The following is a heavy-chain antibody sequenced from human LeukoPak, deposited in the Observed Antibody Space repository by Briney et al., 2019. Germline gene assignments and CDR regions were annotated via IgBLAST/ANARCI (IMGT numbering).Heavy chain of an antibody. V-gene: IGHV4-59*01. D-gene: IGHD3-10*01. Sequence: SETLSLTCTVSGASISHYYWSWIRQTPEKGLEWIGYISYSGSTNYNPSLKSRVTISVDTSKNQFSLQLSSVTAADTAVYYCARDDYRGVTNFDPWGQGTLVTVSS. CDR2: ISYSGST. J-gene: IGHJ5*02. CDR3: ARDDYRGVTNFDP. CDR1: GASISHYY.